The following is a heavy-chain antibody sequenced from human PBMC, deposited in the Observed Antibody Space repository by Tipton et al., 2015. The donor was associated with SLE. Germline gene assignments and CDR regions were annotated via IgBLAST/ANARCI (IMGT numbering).Heavy chain of an antibody. D-gene: IGHD3-10*01. J-gene: IGHJ4*02. CDR1: GFTFSTYS. V-gene: IGHV3-21*04. CDR3: AKDRGYYGSGSGDYFDY. Sequence: SLRLSCAASGFTFSTYSMNWVRQAPGKGLEWVSSISSSSSYIYYADSVKGRFTISRDNAKNSLYLQMNSLRAEDTALYYCAKDRGYYGSGSGDYFDYWGQGTLVTVSS. CDR2: ISSSSSYI.